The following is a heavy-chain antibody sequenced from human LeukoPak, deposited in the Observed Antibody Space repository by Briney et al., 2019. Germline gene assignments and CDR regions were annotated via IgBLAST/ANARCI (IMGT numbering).Heavy chain of an antibody. CDR1: GASVTDYY. D-gene: IGHD7-27*01. Sequence: PSETLSLTCTVSGASVTDYYWSWIRQSPGKGLERISYIHHSRNSDYNPSLRSRVTTSLDTSKNQFSLNLISVTAADTAVYYCTRGHWGLQSWSQGTLVTLSS. CDR2: IHHSRNS. V-gene: IGHV4-59*02. J-gene: IGHJ5*02. CDR3: TRGHWGLQS.